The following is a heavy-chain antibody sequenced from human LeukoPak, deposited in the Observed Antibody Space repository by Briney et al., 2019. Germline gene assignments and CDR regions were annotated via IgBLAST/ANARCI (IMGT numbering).Heavy chain of an antibody. V-gene: IGHV3-72*01. CDR2: IKNKANSYIT. CDR3: ASIRGTLGY. Sequence: GGSLRLSCTASGFTFGDYAMSWVRQAPGKGLEWVGRIKNKANSYITQYAASMEGRFTISRDDSKNSLYLQMSSLKTEDTAMYYCASIRGTLGYWGQGTVVTVSS. J-gene: IGHJ4*02. CDR1: GFTFGDYA. D-gene: IGHD1-26*01.